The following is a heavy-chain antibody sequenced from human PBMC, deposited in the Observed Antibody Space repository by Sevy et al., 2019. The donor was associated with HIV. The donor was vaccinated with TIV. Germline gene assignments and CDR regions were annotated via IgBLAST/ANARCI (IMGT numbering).Heavy chain of an antibody. J-gene: IGHJ4*02. V-gene: IGHV4-59*08. CDR1: GGSITSLY. CDR2: IYYNGNI. CDR3: AGENAWGRGYS. D-gene: IGHD1-26*01. Sequence: SETLSLTCTVSGGSITSLYWNWIRQQPGKGLEWIANIYYNGNINYNPSLKSRVTLSLDTSKNQFSLRLSSVTAADTAMYYCAGENAWGRGYSWGQGTLVTVSS.